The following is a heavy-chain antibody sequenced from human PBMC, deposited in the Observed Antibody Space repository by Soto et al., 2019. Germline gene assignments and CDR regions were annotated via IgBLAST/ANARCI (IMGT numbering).Heavy chain of an antibody. CDR2: ISSSSSYT. Sequence: QVQLVESGGGLVKPGGSPRLSCAASGFTFSDYYMSWIRQAPGKGLEWVSYISSSSSYTNYADSVKGRFTISRDNAKNSLYLQMNSLRAEDTAVYYCARDRGAPGYYYYGMDVWGQGTTVTVSS. D-gene: IGHD1-26*01. V-gene: IGHV3-11*06. J-gene: IGHJ6*02. CDR1: GFTFSDYY. CDR3: ARDRGAPGYYYYGMDV.